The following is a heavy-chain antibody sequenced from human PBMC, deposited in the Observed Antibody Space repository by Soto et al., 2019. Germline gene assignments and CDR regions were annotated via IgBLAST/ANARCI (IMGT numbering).Heavy chain of an antibody. CDR2: ISSSSSTI. V-gene: IGHV3-48*02. CDR1: GFTFSSYS. J-gene: IGHJ6*02. Sequence: GGSLRLSCAASGFTFSSYSMNWVRQAPGKGLEWVPYISSSSSTIYYADSVKGRFTISRDNAKNSLYLQMNSLRDEDTAVYYCAREGRLQLWLRYYGMDVWGQGTTVTVS. D-gene: IGHD5-18*01. CDR3: AREGRLQLWLRYYGMDV.